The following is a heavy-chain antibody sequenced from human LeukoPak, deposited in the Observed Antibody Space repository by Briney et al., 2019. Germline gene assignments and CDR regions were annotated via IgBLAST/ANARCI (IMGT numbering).Heavy chain of an antibody. CDR1: GFTFSDYY. CDR3: AREGNCSGGSCYSMMNWFDP. J-gene: IGHJ5*02. V-gene: IGHV3-11*06. Sequence: GGSLRLSCAASGFTFSDYYMSWIRQAPGKGLEWVSSISSSSSYIYYADSVKGRFTISRDNAKNSLYLQMNSLRAEDTAVYYCAREGNCSGGSCYSMMNWFDPWGQGTLVTVSS. CDR2: ISSSSSYI. D-gene: IGHD2-15*01.